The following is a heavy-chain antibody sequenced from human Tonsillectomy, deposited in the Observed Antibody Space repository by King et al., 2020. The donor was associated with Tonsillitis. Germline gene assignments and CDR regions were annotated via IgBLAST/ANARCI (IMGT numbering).Heavy chain of an antibody. Sequence: VQLVESGGGLVQPGGSLRLSCAASGFTFSSYSMNWVRQAPGKGLEWVSYISSSSSTIYYADSVKGGFTISRDNAKNSLYLQMNSLRAEDTAVYYCARDISTYYDFWSGYYRRGFDYWGQGTLVTVSS. CDR1: GFTFSSYS. V-gene: IGHV3-48*01. CDR3: ARDISTYYDFWSGYYRRGFDY. D-gene: IGHD3-3*01. J-gene: IGHJ4*02. CDR2: ISSSSSTI.